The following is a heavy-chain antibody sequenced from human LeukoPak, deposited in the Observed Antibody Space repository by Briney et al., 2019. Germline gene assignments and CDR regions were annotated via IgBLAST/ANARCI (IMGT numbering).Heavy chain of an antibody. Sequence: GGSLRLSCAASGFTFSDYYMSWIRQAPGKGLEWVSFISGSGSNTKYADSVKGRFTISRDNAKNSLYLQMNSLRAEDTAMYYCARVSQWLVSAWGQGALVTVSS. V-gene: IGHV3-11*01. CDR2: ISGSGSNT. D-gene: IGHD6-19*01. J-gene: IGHJ5*02. CDR1: GFTFSDYY. CDR3: ARVSQWLVSA.